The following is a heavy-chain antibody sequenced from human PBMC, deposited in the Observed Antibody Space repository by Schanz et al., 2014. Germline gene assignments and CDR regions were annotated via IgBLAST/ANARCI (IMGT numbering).Heavy chain of an antibody. Sequence: QVQLVESGGGVVQPGGSLRLSCAASGFIFSNYGMHWVRQAPGKGLEWVALISNDGSIKYYADSVKGRFTISRDNSKNSLYLQMNSLRAEDTAVYYCAREQIMAAAGLVDYWGHGTLVTVSS. CDR1: GFIFSNYG. V-gene: IGHV3-30*19. CDR3: AREQIMAAAGLVDY. CDR2: ISNDGSIK. D-gene: IGHD6-13*01. J-gene: IGHJ4*01.